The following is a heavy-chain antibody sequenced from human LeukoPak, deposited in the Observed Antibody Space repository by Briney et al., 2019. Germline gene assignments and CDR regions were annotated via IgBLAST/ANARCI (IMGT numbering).Heavy chain of an antibody. D-gene: IGHD3-9*01. CDR3: ARGGFRFFDWGGY. V-gene: IGHV4-39*01. Sequence: SETLSLTCTVSGGSISSSGYYWGWIRQSPGEGLEWIGNIYYSGITYYNPSLKSRVTISVDTSKNQFSLKLSSVTAADTAVYYCARGGFRFFDWGGYWGQGTLVTVSS. CDR1: GGSISSSGYY. CDR2: IYYSGIT. J-gene: IGHJ4*02.